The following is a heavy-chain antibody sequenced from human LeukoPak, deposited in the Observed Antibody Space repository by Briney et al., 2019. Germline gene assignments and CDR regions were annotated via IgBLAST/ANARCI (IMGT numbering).Heavy chain of an antibody. J-gene: IGHJ6*02. CDR3: ARDLSGSYRTPYYYYGMDV. V-gene: IGHV3-30-3*01. CDR2: ISYDGSNK. CDR1: GFTFSSYA. Sequence: LPGGSLRLSCAASGFTFSSYAMHWVRQAPGKGLEWVAVISYDGSNKYYADSVKGRFTISRDNSKNTLYLQMNSLRAEDTAVYYCARDLSGSYRTPYYYYGMDVWGQGTTVTVSS. D-gene: IGHD1-26*01.